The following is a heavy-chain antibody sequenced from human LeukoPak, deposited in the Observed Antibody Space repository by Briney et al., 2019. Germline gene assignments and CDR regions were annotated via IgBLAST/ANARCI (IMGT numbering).Heavy chain of an antibody. CDR2: INSDGSST. Sequence: GGSLRLSCAASGFTFSGYWMHWVRQAPGKGLVWVSRINSDGSSTSYADSVKGRITISRDNAKNTLYLQMNSLRAEDTALYYCARDRSGYAGAFGIWGQGTMVTVSS. CDR3: ARDRSGYAGAFGI. D-gene: IGHD3-10*01. V-gene: IGHV3-74*01. J-gene: IGHJ3*02. CDR1: GFTFSGYW.